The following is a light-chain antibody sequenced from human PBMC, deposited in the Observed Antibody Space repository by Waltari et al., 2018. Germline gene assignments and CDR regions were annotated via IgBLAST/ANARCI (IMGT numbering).Light chain of an antibody. CDR1: SSAVWSYTP. CDR3: FSYAGSNIYV. Sequence: QSALTQPASVSGSPGQCITISSPGTSSAVWSYTPVSWYQQHPGRAPKLLIYEDNKRPSGVSSRFSGSKSGNTASLTISGLQTEDEAEYYCFSYAGSNIYVFASGTKVTVL. CDR2: EDN. J-gene: IGLJ1*01. V-gene: IGLV2-23*01.